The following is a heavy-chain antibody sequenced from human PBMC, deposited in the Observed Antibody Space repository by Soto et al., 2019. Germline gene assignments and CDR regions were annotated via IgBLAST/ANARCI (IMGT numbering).Heavy chain of an antibody. Sequence: EVQLVESGGGLVQPWGSLRLSCAASGFTFSSYSMNWVRQAPGQGLEWVSYISSSSSTIYYADSVKGRFTISRDNAKNSLYLQMNSLRAEETAVYYCARGAYYYDSSGLAYWGQGTLVTVSS. CDR3: ARGAYYYDSSGLAY. CDR1: GFTFSSYS. J-gene: IGHJ4*02. V-gene: IGHV3-48*01. D-gene: IGHD3-22*01. CDR2: ISSSSSTI.